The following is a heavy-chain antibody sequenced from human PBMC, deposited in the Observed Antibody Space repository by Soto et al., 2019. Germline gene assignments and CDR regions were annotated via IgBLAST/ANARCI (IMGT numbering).Heavy chain of an antibody. D-gene: IGHD5-12*01. CDR3: AKTMARLGGYDMNWLAP. CDR2: ISSSSSTI. V-gene: IGHV3-48*02. Sequence: GGSLRLSCAASGFTFSSYSMNWVRQAPGKGLEWVSYISSSSSTIYYADSVKGRFTISRDNAKNSLYLQMNRLRDEDTAVYYCAKTMARLGGYDMNWLAPWGQGTMVTVSS. J-gene: IGHJ5*02. CDR1: GFTFSSYS.